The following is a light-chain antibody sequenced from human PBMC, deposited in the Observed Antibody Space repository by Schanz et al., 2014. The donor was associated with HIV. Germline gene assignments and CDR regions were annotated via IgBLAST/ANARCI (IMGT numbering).Light chain of an antibody. Sequence: EIVLTQSPGTLSLSPGERGTLSCRASQSVSSSYLAWYQQNPGQAPRLLIYGASIRATGIPDRFSGGGSGTDFTLTISRLEPEDFAVYYCHQYGSSPQTFGQGTKVEVK. J-gene: IGKJ1*01. CDR1: QSVSSSY. CDR3: HQYGSSPQT. V-gene: IGKV3-20*01. CDR2: GAS.